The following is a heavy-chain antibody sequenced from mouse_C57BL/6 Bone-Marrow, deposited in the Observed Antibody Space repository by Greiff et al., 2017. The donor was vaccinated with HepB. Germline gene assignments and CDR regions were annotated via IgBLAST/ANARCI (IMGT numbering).Heavy chain of an antibody. J-gene: IGHJ4*01. V-gene: IGHV1-81*01. D-gene: IGHD1-1*01. CDR3: ARHITTVQQGIYYYAMDY. CDR2: IYPRSGNT. CDR1: GYTFTSYG. Sequence: QVQLKESGAELARPGASVKLSCKASGYTFTSYGISWVKKRTGQGLEWIGEIYPRSGNTYYNEKVKGKATLSADKASSTAYMELRSLTSEDSAVYFCARHITTVQQGIYYYAMDYWGQGTSVTVSS.